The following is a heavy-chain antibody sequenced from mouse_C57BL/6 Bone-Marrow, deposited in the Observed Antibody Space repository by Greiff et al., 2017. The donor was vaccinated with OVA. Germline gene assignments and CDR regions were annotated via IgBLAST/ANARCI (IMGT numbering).Heavy chain of an antibody. CDR3: SIYSNYDY. CDR1: GYAFSSSW. D-gene: IGHD2-5*01. CDR2: IYPGDGDT. Sequence: VKLLESGPELVKPGASVKISCKASGYAFSSSWMNWVKQRPGKGLEWIGRIYPGDGDTNYNGKFKGKATLTADKSSSTAYMQLSSLTSEDSAVYFCSIYSNYDYWGQGTTLTVSS. J-gene: IGHJ2*01. V-gene: IGHV1-82*01.